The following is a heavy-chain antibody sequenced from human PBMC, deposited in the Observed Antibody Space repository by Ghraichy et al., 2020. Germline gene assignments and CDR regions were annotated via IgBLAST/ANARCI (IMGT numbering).Heavy chain of an antibody. D-gene: IGHD2-15*01. CDR1: GFTFSSYE. Sequence: GGSLRLSCAASGFTFSSYEMNWVRQAPGKGLEWVSYITSSGSTIYYADSVKGRFTISRDNAKNSLYLQMNSLRAEDTAVYYCARDGRRFVGACEISGQGTMVTVSS. CDR3: ARDGRRFVGACEI. J-gene: IGHJ3*02. CDR2: ITSSGSTI. V-gene: IGHV3-48*03.